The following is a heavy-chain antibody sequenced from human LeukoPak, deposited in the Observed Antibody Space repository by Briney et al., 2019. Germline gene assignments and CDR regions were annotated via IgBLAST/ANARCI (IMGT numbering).Heavy chain of an antibody. CDR3: ASTVGPYCSSTSCYPDYYYYMDV. J-gene: IGHJ6*03. V-gene: IGHV1-69*05. CDR2: IIPIFGTA. Sequence: ASVKVSCKASGGTFSSYAISWVRQAPGQGLEWMGGIIPIFGTANYAQKFQGRVTITTDESTSTAYMELSSLRSEDTAVYYCASTVGPYCSSTSCYPDYYYYMDVWGKGTTVTVSS. CDR1: GGTFSSYA. D-gene: IGHD2-2*01.